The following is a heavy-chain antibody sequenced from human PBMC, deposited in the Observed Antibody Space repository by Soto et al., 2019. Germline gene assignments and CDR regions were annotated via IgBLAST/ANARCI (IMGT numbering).Heavy chain of an antibody. J-gene: IGHJ3*02. CDR1: GYTLTELS. Sequence: ASVKVSCKVSGYTLTELSMHWVRQAPGKGLEWMGGFDPEDGETIYAQKFQGRVTMTEDTSTDTAYMELSSLRSEDTAVYYCATDRGSWYYQEGGYDAFDIWGQGTMVTVSS. CDR2: FDPEDGET. V-gene: IGHV1-24*01. D-gene: IGHD6-13*01. CDR3: ATDRGSWYYQEGGYDAFDI.